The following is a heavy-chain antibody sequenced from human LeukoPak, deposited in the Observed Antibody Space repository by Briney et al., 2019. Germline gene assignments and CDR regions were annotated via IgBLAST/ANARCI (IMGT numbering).Heavy chain of an antibody. J-gene: IGHJ4*02. Sequence: PSETLSLTCSVSGDSISMYYWNWIRQTPGKGLEWIGSIYSSGNTNYNPSLKSRVTISVDTSKNQFSLMLTSVTAADTAVYYCARGVVITGLDYWGQGTLVTVSS. CDR2: IYSSGNT. D-gene: IGHD3-3*01. V-gene: IGHV4-59*01. CDR1: GDSISMYY. CDR3: ARGVVITGLDY.